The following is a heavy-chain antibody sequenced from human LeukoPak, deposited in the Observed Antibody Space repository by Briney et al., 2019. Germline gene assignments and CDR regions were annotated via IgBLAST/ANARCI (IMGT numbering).Heavy chain of an antibody. CDR2: INPNSGGT. CDR3: ARALTMIVGLPNY. V-gene: IGHV1-2*02. J-gene: IGHJ4*02. D-gene: IGHD3-22*01. Sequence: WASVTVSCKASGFTFSDYYMHWVRQAPGQGLEWMGWINPNSGGTNYAQKFQGRVTMTRDTSISTAYMELSRLRSDDTAVYYCARALTMIVGLPNYWGQGTLVTVSS. CDR1: GFTFSDYY.